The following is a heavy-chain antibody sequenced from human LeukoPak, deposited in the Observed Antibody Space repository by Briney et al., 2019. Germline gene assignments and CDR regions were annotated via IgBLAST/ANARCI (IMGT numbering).Heavy chain of an antibody. D-gene: IGHD6-6*01. CDR2: INHSGST. V-gene: IGHV4-34*01. CDR3: ARVWQLVPQPYYYYYGMDV. CDR1: GGSFSGYY. Sequence: SETLSLTCAVYGGSFSGYYWSWIRQPPGKGLEWIGEINHSGSTNYNPSLKSRVTVSVDTSKNQFSLKLSSVTAADTAVYYCARVWQLVPQPYYYYYGMDVWGQGTTVTVSS. J-gene: IGHJ6*02.